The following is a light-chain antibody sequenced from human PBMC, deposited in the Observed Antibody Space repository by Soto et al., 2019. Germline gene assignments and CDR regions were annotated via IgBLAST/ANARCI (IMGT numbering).Light chain of an antibody. CDR2: GVT. J-gene: IGLJ3*02. CDR3: CSYAGSFTGV. V-gene: IGLV2-11*01. CDR1: SSDVGGYNY. Sequence: QSALTQPRSVSGSPGQSVTISCTGTSSDVGGYNYVSWYQQHPGKAPKFMIYGVTKRPSGVPDRFSGSKSGNTASLTISGLQAEDEADYYCCSYAGSFTGVFGGGTKLTVL.